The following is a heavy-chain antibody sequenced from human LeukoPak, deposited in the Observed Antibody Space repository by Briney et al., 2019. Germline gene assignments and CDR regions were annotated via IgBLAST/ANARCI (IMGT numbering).Heavy chain of an antibody. J-gene: IGHJ6*02. D-gene: IGHD2-2*01. CDR1: GGTSSSYA. CDR3: ARDTGVPAANPPYYYYYGMDV. V-gene: IGHV1-69*04. CDR2: IIPILGIA. Sequence: SVKVSCKASGGTSSSYAISWVRQAPGQGLEWMGRIIPILGIANYAQKFQGRVTITADKSTSTAYMELSSLRSEDTAVYYCARDTGVPAANPPYYYYYGMDVWGQGTTVTVSS.